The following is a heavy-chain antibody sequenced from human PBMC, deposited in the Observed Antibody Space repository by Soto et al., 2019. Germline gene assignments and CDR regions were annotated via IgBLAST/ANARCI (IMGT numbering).Heavy chain of an antibody. D-gene: IGHD1-1*01. CDR3: ARRTATTSPTDD. J-gene: IGHJ4*02. Sequence: PGESLKISCKGSGYSFTSYFIGWVRQMPGKGLEWMGIIYPGDSDTRYSPSFQGQVTISTDKSISTAYLQWSSLKASDTAIYDCARRTATTSPTDDWGQGILVTVSS. CDR2: IYPGDSDT. V-gene: IGHV5-51*01. CDR1: GYSFTSYF.